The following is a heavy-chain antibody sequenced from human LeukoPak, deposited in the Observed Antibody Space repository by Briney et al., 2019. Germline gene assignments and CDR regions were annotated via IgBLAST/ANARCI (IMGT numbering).Heavy chain of an antibody. CDR3: ARDMEPDAFDI. J-gene: IGHJ3*02. CDR1: GFTFSSYE. CDR2: ISSSGSTI. D-gene: IGHD1-1*01. V-gene: IGHV3-48*03. Sequence: GGSLRLSCAASGFTFSSYEMNWVRQAPGKGLEWVSYISSSGSTIYYADSVKGRFTISRDIAMTSLYLQMNSLRAEDTAIYYCARDMEPDAFDIWGQGTMVTVSS.